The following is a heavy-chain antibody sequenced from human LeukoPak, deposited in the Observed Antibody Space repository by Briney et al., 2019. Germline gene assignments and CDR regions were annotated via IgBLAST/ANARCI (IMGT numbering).Heavy chain of an antibody. CDR2: IDPTGLT. Sequence: TSETLSLTCTVSGGSISSQYWSWIRQSPGKGLEWIGYIDPTGLTSYNPSLNSRVTISEDTSENQFSLKVRSVTTADTAVYFCARHTPYHGNHYFDYWGQGTLVTVSS. J-gene: IGHJ4*02. V-gene: IGHV4-4*09. CDR3: ARHTPYHGNHYFDY. D-gene: IGHD1-14*01. CDR1: GGSISSQY.